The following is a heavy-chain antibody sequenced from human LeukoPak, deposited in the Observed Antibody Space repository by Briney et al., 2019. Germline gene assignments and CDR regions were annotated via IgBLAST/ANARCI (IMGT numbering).Heavy chain of an antibody. D-gene: IGHD2-21*01. V-gene: IGHV3-33*01. CDR1: GFTFSTYG. CDR3: ARGFGSAVVISHLDY. Sequence: PGGSLRLSCAASGFTFSTYGMRWVRQAPGKGREGGAVILYDGSKEYYADSVKGRFTISRDNSKNTLYLQMNSLRAEDTAVYYCARGFGSAVVISHLDYWGQGALVTVSS. J-gene: IGHJ4*02. CDR2: ILYDGSKE.